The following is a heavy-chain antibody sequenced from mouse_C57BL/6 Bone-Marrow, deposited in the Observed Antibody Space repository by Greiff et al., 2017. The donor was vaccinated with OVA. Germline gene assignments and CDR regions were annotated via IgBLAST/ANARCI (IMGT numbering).Heavy chain of an antibody. CDR2: IYPGDGDT. CDR1: GYAFSSSW. V-gene: IGHV1-82*01. Sequence: QVQLQQSGPELVKPGASVKISCKASGYAFSSSWMNWVKQRPGQGLEWIGRIYPGDGDTNYNGKFKGKATLTADKSSSTAYMQLSSLTSEDSAVYFCARYSWFAYWGQGTLVTVSA. CDR3: ARYSWFAY. J-gene: IGHJ3*01.